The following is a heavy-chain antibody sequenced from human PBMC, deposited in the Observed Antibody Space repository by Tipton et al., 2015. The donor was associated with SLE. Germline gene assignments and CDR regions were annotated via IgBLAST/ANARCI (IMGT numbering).Heavy chain of an antibody. Sequence: SLRLSCAASGFMFGDQWMSWVRQAPGKGLEWVAKINPDGTQKYYLDSVKGRFTISRDNSKNTVYLQMNSLRVEDTAVYYCAKRLGGRGNDPFDIWGQGTLVTVSS. V-gene: IGHV3-7*03. CDR1: GFMFGDQW. J-gene: IGHJ3*02. CDR2: INPDGTQK. CDR3: AKRLGGRGNDPFDI. D-gene: IGHD1-1*01.